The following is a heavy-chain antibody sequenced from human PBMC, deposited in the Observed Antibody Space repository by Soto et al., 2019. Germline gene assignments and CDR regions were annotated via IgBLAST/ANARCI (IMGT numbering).Heavy chain of an antibody. CDR1: GFSVSSNY. Sequence: PGGSLRLSCAASGFSVSSNYMSWVRQAPGKGLEWVSLIYTGGSTYYADSVKGRFTISRDNSKNTLYLQMNSLRVEDTAVYYRARSIKWPDWFDPWGQGILVTVSS. J-gene: IGHJ5*02. V-gene: IGHV3-53*01. CDR2: IYTGGST. CDR3: ARSIKWPDWFDP. D-gene: IGHD5-12*01.